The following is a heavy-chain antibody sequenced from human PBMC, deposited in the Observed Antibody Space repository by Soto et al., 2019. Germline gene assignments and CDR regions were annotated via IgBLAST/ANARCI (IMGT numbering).Heavy chain of an antibody. Sequence: QVQLQESGPGLVKPSQTLSLTCTVSGGSISSGDYYWSWIRQPPGKGLEWIGYIYYSGSTYYNPSHNSIVNRSVDTSKNQFSLKLSSVTAADTAVYYCASYYSSLFNAFDIWGQGTMVTVSS. CDR1: GGSISSGDYY. CDR2: IYYSGST. J-gene: IGHJ3*02. CDR3: ASYYSSLFNAFDI. D-gene: IGHD3-22*01. V-gene: IGHV4-30-4*01.